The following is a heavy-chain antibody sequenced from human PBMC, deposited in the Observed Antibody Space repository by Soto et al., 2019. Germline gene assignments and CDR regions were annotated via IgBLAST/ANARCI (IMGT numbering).Heavy chain of an antibody. CDR2: ISGSGIST. J-gene: IGHJ2*01. CDR1: GFTFRSYA. V-gene: IGHV3-23*01. Sequence: DVQLLESGGGLVQPGGSLRLSCADSGFTFRSYAMSWVRQAPGKGLEWVSGISGSGISTHYADSVKGRFTVSRENSKNTLSLQMNSLRAEDTAVYNCAKEPVGPDWYFDLCGRGTRVTVSS. CDR3: AKEPVGPDWYFDL.